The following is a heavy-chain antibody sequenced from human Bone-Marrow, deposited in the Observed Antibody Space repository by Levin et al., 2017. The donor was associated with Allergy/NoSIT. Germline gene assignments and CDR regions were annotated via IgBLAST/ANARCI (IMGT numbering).Heavy chain of an antibody. CDR3: ARAFYYDSSGNYRSAFDL. CDR2: IIPMPGIT. CDR1: GGSFSSYP. Sequence: SVKVSCKASGGSFSSYPINRVRQAPGQGLEWMGRIIPMPGITNYTQNFQERVTITADRSTSTAYMELSSLRSEDTAVYYCARAFYYDSSGNYRSAFDLWGQGTRVTVSS. J-gene: IGHJ3*01. V-gene: IGHV1-69*04. D-gene: IGHD3-22*01.